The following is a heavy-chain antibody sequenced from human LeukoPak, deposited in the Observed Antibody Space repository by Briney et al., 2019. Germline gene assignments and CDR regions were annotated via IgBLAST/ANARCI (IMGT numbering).Heavy chain of an antibody. CDR1: GGSFSGYY. Sequence: SETLSLTCAVYGGSFSGYYWSWIRQPAGKGLEWIGRIYASGSTNYNPSLKSRVTMSVDTSKNQFSLKLISVTAADTAVYYCARARAAAGTDWFDPWGQGTLVTVSS. V-gene: IGHV4-59*10. D-gene: IGHD6-13*01. CDR2: IYASGST. CDR3: ARARAAAGTDWFDP. J-gene: IGHJ5*02.